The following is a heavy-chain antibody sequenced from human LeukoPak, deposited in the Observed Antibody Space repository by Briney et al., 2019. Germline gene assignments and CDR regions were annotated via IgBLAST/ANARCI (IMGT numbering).Heavy chain of an antibody. D-gene: IGHD6-19*01. CDR1: GFTFDDFA. CDR3: AKVISGWYGYDF. CDR2: ISAFDDIT. V-gene: IGHV3-43*02. Sequence: GGSLRLSCAASGFTFDDFAMHWVRQAPGKGLEWVSLISAFDDITYYADSVRGRFTISRDNSKNSLYLQMNNLKIEDTAFCYCAKVISGWYGYDFWGQGTLVTVSS. J-gene: IGHJ4*02.